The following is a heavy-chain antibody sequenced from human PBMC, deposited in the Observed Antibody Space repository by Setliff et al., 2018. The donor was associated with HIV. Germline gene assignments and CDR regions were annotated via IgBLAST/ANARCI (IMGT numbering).Heavy chain of an antibody. Sequence: ASVKVSCKASGYTFTSYGISWVRQAPGQGLEWVGWISVYSGNTNYAQKLQGRVTLTTDTSTSTAYMELRSLRFDETAVYYCARGRCSGGSCYSARYYFDYWGQGTLVTVSS. CDR3: ARGRCSGGSCYSARYYFDY. D-gene: IGHD2-15*01. J-gene: IGHJ4*02. CDR2: ISVYSGNT. V-gene: IGHV1-18*01. CDR1: GYTFTSYG.